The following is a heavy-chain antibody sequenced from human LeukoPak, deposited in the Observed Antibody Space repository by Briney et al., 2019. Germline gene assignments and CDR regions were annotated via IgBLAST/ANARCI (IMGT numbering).Heavy chain of an antibody. D-gene: IGHD6-6*01. V-gene: IGHV4-34*01. Sequence: PSETLSLTCAVYGGSFSGYYWSWIRQPPGKRLEWIGEINHSGSTNYNPSLKSRVTISVDTSKNQFSLKLSSVTAADTAVYYCARARGYSSSPGDYWGQETLVTVSS. J-gene: IGHJ4*02. CDR1: GGSFSGYY. CDR3: ARARGYSSSPGDY. CDR2: INHSGST.